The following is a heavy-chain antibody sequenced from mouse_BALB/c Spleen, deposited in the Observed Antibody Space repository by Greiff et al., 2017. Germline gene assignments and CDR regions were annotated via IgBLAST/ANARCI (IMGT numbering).Heavy chain of an antibody. CDR2: IDPFNGGT. Sequence: EVQGVESGPELMKPGASVKISCKASGYSFTSYYMHWVKQSHGKSLEWIGYIDPFNGGTSYNQKFKGKATLTVDKSSSTAYMHLSSLTSEDSAVYYCANPYFDVWGAGTTVTVSS. J-gene: IGHJ1*01. CDR3: ANPYFDV. CDR1: GYSFTSYY. V-gene: IGHV1S135*01.